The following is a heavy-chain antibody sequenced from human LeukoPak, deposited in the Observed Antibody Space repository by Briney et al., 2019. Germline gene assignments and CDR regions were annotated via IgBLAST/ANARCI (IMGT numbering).Heavy chain of an antibody. J-gene: IGHJ4*02. V-gene: IGHV4-4*02. Sequence: SETLSLTCAVSGGSISSSNWWNWVRQPPGKGLEWIGEIYHSGSTNYNPSLKSRVTISVDKSKNQFSLKLTSVTAADTAVYFCVGGPLRTAPSYWGQGTLVTVSS. CDR2: IYHSGST. CDR3: VGGPLRTAPSY. D-gene: IGHD2-15*01. CDR1: GGSISSSNW.